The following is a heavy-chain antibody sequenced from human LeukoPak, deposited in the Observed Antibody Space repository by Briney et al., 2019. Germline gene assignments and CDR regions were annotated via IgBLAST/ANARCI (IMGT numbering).Heavy chain of an antibody. CDR3: AKTRAVAGTEGFDY. D-gene: IGHD6-19*01. J-gene: IGHJ4*02. Sequence: GGSLRLSCAASGFTFSSYAMHWVRQAPGKGLEWVSAISGSGGSTYYADSVKGRFTISRDNSKNTLYLQMNSLRAEDTAVYYCAKTRAVAGTEGFDYWGQGTLVTVSS. CDR2: ISGSGGST. CDR1: GFTFSSYA. V-gene: IGHV3-23*01.